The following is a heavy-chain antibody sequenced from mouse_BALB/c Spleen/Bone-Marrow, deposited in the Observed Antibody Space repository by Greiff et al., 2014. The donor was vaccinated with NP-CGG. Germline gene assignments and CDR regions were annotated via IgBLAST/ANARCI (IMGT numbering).Heavy chain of an antibody. CDR2: IDPANGNT. V-gene: IGHV14-3*02. CDR1: GFNIKDTY. D-gene: IGHD1-1*01. J-gene: IGHJ3*01. CDR3: ATYYYGSSWGFAY. Sequence: VQLQQSGAELVKPGASVKLSCIASGFNIKDTYMHWVKQRPEQGLEWIGRIDPANGNTKYDPKFQGKATITADTSSNTAYLQLSSLTSEDTAVYYCATYYYGSSWGFAYWGQGTLVTVSA.